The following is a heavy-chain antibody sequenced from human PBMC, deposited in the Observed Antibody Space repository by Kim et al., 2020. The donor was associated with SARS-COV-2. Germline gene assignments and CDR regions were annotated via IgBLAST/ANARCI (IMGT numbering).Heavy chain of an antibody. V-gene: IGHV4-39*01. CDR1: GDSVSSTAYF. J-gene: IGHJ4*02. Sequence: SETLSLTCTVSGDSVSSTAYFWVWIRQPPGKGLEWIGSVHSGGTTSYNPSLRSRLTISMDTSKNQFSLNLMSVTAADTAVYYCATGILASRGGWGQGTLVTVSS. D-gene: IGHD3-16*01. CDR3: ATGILASRGG. CDR2: VHSGGTT.